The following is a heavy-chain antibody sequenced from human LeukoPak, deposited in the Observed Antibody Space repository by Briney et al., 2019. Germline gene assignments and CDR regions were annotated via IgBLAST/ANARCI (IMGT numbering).Heavy chain of an antibody. V-gene: IGHV5-51*01. CDR3: ARHLPGATYYFDY. Sequence: GESLKISCKGSGYTFTTFWIGWVRQMPGKGLEWLGIIYPGDSDTRYSPSFQGQVTISVDKSISTAYLQWDSLRASDTATYYCARHLPGATYYFDYCGQGTLVTVSS. D-gene: IGHD1-26*01. J-gene: IGHJ4*02. CDR1: GYTFTTFW. CDR2: IYPGDSDT.